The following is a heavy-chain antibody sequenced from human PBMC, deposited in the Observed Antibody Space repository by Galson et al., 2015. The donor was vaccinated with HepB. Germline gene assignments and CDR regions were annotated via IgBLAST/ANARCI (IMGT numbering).Heavy chain of an antibody. CDR1: GGSISSYY. Sequence: LSLTCTVSGGSISSYYWSWIRQPPGKGLEWIGYIYYSGSTNYNPSLKSRVTISVDTSKNQFSLKLSSVTAADTAVYYCARQTWFGDYYYWGQGTLVTVSS. J-gene: IGHJ4*02. V-gene: IGHV4-59*08. D-gene: IGHD3-10*01. CDR2: IYYSGST. CDR3: ARQTWFGDYYY.